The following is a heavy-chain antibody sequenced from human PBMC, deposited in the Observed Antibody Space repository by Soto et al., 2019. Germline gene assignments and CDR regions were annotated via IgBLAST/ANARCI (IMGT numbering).Heavy chain of an antibody. CDR2: IYTSGST. CDR3: ARDRVAAAGPYFDY. D-gene: IGHD6-13*01. CDR1: GGSISSYY. V-gene: IGHV4-4*07. J-gene: IGHJ4*02. Sequence: PSETLSLTCTDSGGSISSYYWSWIRQPAGKGLEWIGRIYTSGSTNYNPSLKSRVTMSVDTPKNQFSLKLSSVTAADTAVYYCARDRVAAAGPYFDYWGQGTLVTVSS.